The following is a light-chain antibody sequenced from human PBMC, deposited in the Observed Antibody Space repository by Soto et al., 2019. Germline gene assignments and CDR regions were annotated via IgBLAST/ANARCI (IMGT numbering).Light chain of an antibody. Sequence: DIVMTQSPGTLSVSPGERATLSCRASQSVGTNLAWYQKKPGQAPRLLIYGASTRATGIPARFSGSGYGTEFTLTISSLQSEDFAVYYCQEYNNWPPLTFGGGTKVDIK. CDR2: GAS. CDR3: QEYNNWPPLT. V-gene: IGKV3D-15*01. CDR1: QSVGTN. J-gene: IGKJ4*01.